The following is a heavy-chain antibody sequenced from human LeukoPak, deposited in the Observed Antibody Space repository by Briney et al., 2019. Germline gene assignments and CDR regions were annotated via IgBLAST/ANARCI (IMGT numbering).Heavy chain of an antibody. Sequence: GGSLRLSCAASGFTFSSYAMSWVRQAPGKGLEWVSTFSGSGGNTYYADSVKGRFTISRDNSKNTLYLQMNSLRAEDTAVYYCAKVTVTTYAEYFQHWGQGTLVTVSS. V-gene: IGHV3-23*01. J-gene: IGHJ1*01. CDR2: FSGSGGNT. D-gene: IGHD4-17*01. CDR3: AKVTVTTYAEYFQH. CDR1: GFTFSSYA.